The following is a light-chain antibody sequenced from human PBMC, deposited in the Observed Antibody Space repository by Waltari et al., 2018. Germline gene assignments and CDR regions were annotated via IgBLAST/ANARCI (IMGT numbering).Light chain of an antibody. V-gene: IGKV1-5*01. CDR3: QQYYGVPYT. CDR2: AAS. J-gene: IGKJ2*01. CDR1: QSISTW. Sequence: DIQMTQSPSTLSASVGDRVIITCRASQSISTWLAWYQQKPGKAPKLLIFAASSLQTGVPSRFSGSGSGTEFTLTISSLQAEDVAVYYCQQYYGVPYTFGQGTKLEI.